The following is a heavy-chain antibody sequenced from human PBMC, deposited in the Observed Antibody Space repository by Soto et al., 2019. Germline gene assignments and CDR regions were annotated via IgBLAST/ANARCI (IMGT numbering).Heavy chain of an antibody. Sequence: PGGSLRLSCAASGFTFISYAMSWVRQAPGKGLEWVSAISGSGGSTYYADSVKGRFTISRDNSKNTLYLQMNSLRAEDTAVYYCANAALLRFLEWSLDYFDYWGQGT. J-gene: IGHJ4*02. D-gene: IGHD3-3*01. CDR2: ISGSGGST. CDR1: GFTFISYA. V-gene: IGHV3-23*01. CDR3: ANAALLRFLEWSLDYFDY.